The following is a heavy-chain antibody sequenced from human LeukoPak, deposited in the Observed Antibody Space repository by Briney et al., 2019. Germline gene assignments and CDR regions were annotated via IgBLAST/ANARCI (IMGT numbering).Heavy chain of an antibody. J-gene: IGHJ4*02. CDR3: ARLYYYDSSGYYFPFDY. V-gene: IGHV1-2*02. CDR1: GYTFTGYY. Sequence: GASVKVSCKASGYTFTGYYMHWVRQAPGQGLEWMGWIIPNSGGTNYAQKFQGRVTMTRDTSISTAYMELSRLRSDDTAVYYCARLYYYDSSGYYFPFDYWGQGTLVTVSS. CDR2: IIPNSGGT. D-gene: IGHD3-22*01.